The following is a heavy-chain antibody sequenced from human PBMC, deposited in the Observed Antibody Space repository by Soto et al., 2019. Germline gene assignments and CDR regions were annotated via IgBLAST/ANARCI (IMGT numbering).Heavy chain of an antibody. Sequence: QVQLHQSGPGLVKPSQTLSLTCTVSGDSISSDYYHWTWIRQSPGKGLEWIGYIHHSGSILYNPSLKSRVTISVDTSKNQFSLPLTSVTAADTAVYFCAREDDGGDSLDVWGQGTTVTVSS. J-gene: IGHJ6*02. D-gene: IGHD2-21*02. CDR3: AREDDGGDSLDV. CDR1: GDSISSDYYH. CDR2: IHHSGSI. V-gene: IGHV4-30-4*08.